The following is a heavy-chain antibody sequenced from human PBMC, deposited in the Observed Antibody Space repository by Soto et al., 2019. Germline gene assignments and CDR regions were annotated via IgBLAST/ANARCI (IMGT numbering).Heavy chain of an antibody. CDR3: ARVNYYDSSGYIYGMDV. Sequence: QPGGSLRLSCAASGFTFSSYSMNWVRQAPGKGLEWVSYISSSSSTIYYADSVKGRFTISRDNAKNSLYLQMNSLRDEDTAVYYCARVNYYDSSGYIYGMDVWGQGTTVTVSS. D-gene: IGHD3-22*01. J-gene: IGHJ6*02. V-gene: IGHV3-48*02. CDR1: GFTFSSYS. CDR2: ISSSSSTI.